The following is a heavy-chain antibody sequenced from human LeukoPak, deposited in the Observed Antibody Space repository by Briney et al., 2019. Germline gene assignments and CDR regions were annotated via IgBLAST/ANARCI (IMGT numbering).Heavy chain of an antibody. D-gene: IGHD6-19*01. V-gene: IGHV3-30-3*01. Sequence: GRSLRLSCAASGFTVSSYAMHWVRQAPGKGLEWGAVISYDGSNKYYADSVKGRFTISRDNSKNTLYLQMNSLRAEDTAVYYCAREPQAGVAGTDYWGQGTLVTVSS. CDR2: ISYDGSNK. CDR3: AREPQAGVAGTDY. J-gene: IGHJ4*02. CDR1: GFTVSSYA.